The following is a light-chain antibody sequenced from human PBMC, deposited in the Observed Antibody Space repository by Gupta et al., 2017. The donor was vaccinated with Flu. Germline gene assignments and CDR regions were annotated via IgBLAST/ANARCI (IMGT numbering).Light chain of an antibody. CDR1: QSISSD. J-gene: IGKJ4*01. CDR2: NAS. CDR3: QQRSNWPLT. Sequence: GERATLSCRASQSISSDLAWYQQKPGQTPRLLIYNASNRATGIPARFSGSASGTDFTLTISSLEPEDFAVYYCQQRSNWPLTFGGGTKVGIK. V-gene: IGKV3-11*01.